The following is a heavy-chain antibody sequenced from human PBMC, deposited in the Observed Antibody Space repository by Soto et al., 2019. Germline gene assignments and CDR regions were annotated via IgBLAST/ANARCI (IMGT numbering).Heavy chain of an antibody. CDR1: GGSVSSGSYY. J-gene: IGHJ4*02. CDR3: ARGLWYSNYVPPRLDY. D-gene: IGHD4-4*01. Sequence: PSETLSLTCTVSGGSVSSGSYYWSWIRQPPGKGLEWIGYIYYSGSTNYNPSLKSRVTISVDTSKNQFSLKLSSVTAADTAVYYCARGLWYSNYVPPRLDYWGQGTLVTVSS. V-gene: IGHV4-61*01. CDR2: IYYSGST.